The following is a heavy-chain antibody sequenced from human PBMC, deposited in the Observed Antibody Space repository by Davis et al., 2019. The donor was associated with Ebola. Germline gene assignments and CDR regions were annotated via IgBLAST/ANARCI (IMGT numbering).Heavy chain of an antibody. CDR3: AKAVDYYDSSGFDY. V-gene: IGHV3-23*01. J-gene: IGHJ4*02. Sequence: GESLKISCAASGFTFSSYAMSWVRQAPGKGLEWVSAISGSGGSTYYADSVKGRFTISRDNSKNTLYLQMNSLRAEDTAVYYCAKAVDYYDSSGFDYWGQGTLITVSS. D-gene: IGHD3-22*01. CDR2: ISGSGGST. CDR1: GFTFSSYA.